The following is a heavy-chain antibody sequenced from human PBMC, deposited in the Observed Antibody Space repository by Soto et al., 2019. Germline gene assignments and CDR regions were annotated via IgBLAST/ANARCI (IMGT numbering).Heavy chain of an antibody. D-gene: IGHD2-15*01. CDR2: IYYSGST. J-gene: IGHJ4*02. CDR1: GGSISSYY. Sequence: SETLSLTCTVSGGSISSYYWSWIRQPPGKGLEWIGYIYYSGSTNYNPSLKSRVTISVDTSKNQFSLKLSSVTAADTAVYYCARAPSGGNIDYWGQGTLVTVSS. V-gene: IGHV4-59*01. CDR3: ARAPSGGNIDY.